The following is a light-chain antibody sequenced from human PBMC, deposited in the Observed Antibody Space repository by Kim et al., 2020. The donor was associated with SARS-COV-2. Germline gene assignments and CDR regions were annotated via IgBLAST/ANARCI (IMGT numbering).Light chain of an antibody. V-gene: IGLV2-23*01. CDR3: SSYAGSHTYV. CDR2: AGT. J-gene: IGLJ1*01. CDR1: SSVIGSYNL. Sequence: GPSIAISSTGTSSVIGSYNLVSWYQQHPGRAPKLMIYAGTERPSGVSDRFSGSKSGYTASLTISGLQAEDEANYFCSSYAGSHTYVFGPGTKVTVL.